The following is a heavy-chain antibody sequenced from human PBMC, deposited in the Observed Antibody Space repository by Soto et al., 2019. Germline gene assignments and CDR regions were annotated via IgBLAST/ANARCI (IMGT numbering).Heavy chain of an antibody. CDR2: IYWDDDK. J-gene: IGHJ4*02. V-gene: IGHV2-5*02. CDR3: AHSPNSPITGTTGYFDY. Sequence: SGPTLVNPTQTLTLTCTFSGFSLSTSGVGVGWIRQPPGKALEWLALIYWDDDKRYSPSLKSRLTITKDTSKNQVVLTMTNMEPVDTATYYCAHSPNSPITGTTGYFDYWGQGTLVTVSS. D-gene: IGHD1-20*01. CDR1: GFSLSTSGVG.